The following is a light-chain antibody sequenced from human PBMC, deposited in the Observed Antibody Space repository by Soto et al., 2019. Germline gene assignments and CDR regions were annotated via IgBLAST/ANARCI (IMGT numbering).Light chain of an antibody. CDR1: SGHSNNI. CDR3: QNWDRNTHIP. CDR2: LERSGSN. J-gene: IGLJ2*01. V-gene: IGLV4-60*03. Sequence: QSVLTQSSSASASLGSSVKLTCTLNSGHSNNIIAWHQQQPGKAPRYLMKLERSGSNTTGSGVPDRFSGSSSGADRYLTIANLQSEDGADDYCQNWDRNTHIPVGGGITLT.